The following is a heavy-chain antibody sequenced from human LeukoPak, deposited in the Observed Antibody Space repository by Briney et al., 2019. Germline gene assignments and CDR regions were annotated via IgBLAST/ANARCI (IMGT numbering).Heavy chain of an antibody. CDR2: ISYDGSNK. D-gene: IGHD5-18*01. CDR3: ARERGGYSYGDLPLRSGIFDY. J-gene: IGHJ4*02. V-gene: IGHV3-30*04. CDR1: GFTFSSYA. Sequence: TGGSLRLSCAASGFTFSSYAMHWVRQAPGKGLEWVAVISYDGSNKYYADSVKGRFTISRDNSKNTLYLQMNSLRAEDTAVYYCARERGGYSYGDLPLRSGIFDYWGQGTLVTVPS.